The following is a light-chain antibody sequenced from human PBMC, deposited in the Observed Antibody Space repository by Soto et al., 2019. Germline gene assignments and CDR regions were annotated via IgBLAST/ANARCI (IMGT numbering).Light chain of an antibody. V-gene: IGLV2-14*03. Sequence: QSALTQPASVSGSPGQSITISCTGTSSDVGAFISWYQQHPGKAPKLIIYDIIHRPSGVSDRFSGSKSVNTASLTISGLQPEDEATYHCSSYSRSTTLVVFGGGTKVTVL. J-gene: IGLJ2*01. CDR2: DII. CDR3: SSYSRSTTLVV. CDR1: SSDVGAF.